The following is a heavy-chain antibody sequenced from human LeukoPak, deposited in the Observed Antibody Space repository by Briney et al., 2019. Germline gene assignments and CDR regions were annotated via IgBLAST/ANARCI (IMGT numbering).Heavy chain of an antibody. CDR2: IIPIFGTA. CDR3: AREAAETYCSGGSCHSYYYYMDV. CDR1: GGTFSSYA. Sequence: SVKVSCKASGGTFSSYAISCVRQAPGQGLEWRGGIIPIFGTANYAQKFQGRVTITADESTGTAYMELSSLRSEDTAVYYCAREAAETYCSGGSCHSYYYYMDVWGKGTTVTVSS. V-gene: IGHV1-69*13. D-gene: IGHD2-15*01. J-gene: IGHJ6*03.